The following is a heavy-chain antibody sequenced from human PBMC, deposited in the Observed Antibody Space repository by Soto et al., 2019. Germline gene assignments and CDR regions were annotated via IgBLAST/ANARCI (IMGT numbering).Heavy chain of an antibody. CDR1: GFTFRTYG. CDR2: ISDDGSQK. J-gene: IGHJ4*02. Sequence: GGSLGLSCAASGFTFRTYGMHWVRQAPGKGLEWVAFISDDGSQKYYGDSVKGRFTISRDNSKNTLSLRMISLRTEDTSVYYCAKEAPGGWHFFDTWGQGTLVTVSS. V-gene: IGHV3-30*18. D-gene: IGHD6-19*01. CDR3: AKEAPGGWHFFDT.